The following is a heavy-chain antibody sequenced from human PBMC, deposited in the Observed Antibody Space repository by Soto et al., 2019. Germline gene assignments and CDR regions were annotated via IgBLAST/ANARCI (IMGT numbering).Heavy chain of an antibody. D-gene: IGHD3-9*01. CDR1: GYTFTSYY. CDR3: ARSRVLRYFDWPKAHFDY. J-gene: IGHJ4*02. V-gene: IGHV1-46*03. CDR2: INPSGGST. Sequence: ASVKVSCKASGYTFTSYYMHWVRQAPGQGFEWMGIINPSGGSTSYAQKFQGRVTMTRDTSTSTVYMELSSLRSEDTAVYYCARSRVLRYFDWPKAHFDYWGQGTLVT.